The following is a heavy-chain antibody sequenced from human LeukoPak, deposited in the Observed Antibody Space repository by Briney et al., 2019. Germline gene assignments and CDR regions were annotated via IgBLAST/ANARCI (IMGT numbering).Heavy chain of an antibody. CDR2: ISYDGSNK. D-gene: IGHD3-3*01. Sequence: GGSLRLSCAASGFTFSSYGMPWVRQAPGKGLEWVAVISYDGSNKYYADSVKGRFTISRDNSKNTLYLQMNSLRAEDTAVYYCAKDLHYDFWSGYYIIGDYWGQGILVTVSS. V-gene: IGHV3-30*18. J-gene: IGHJ4*02. CDR3: AKDLHYDFWSGYYIIGDY. CDR1: GFTFSSYG.